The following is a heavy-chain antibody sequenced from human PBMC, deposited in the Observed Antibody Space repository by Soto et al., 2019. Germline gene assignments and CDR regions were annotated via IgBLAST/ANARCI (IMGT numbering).Heavy chain of an antibody. V-gene: IGHV3-23*01. J-gene: IGHJ4*02. CDR3: AKGSIEYSASVDN. CDR2: ISARGGRS. CDR1: GFSFSSYA. Sequence: EVQLLESGGGLVQPGGSLRLSCAASGFSFSSYAMVWVRQAPGKGLEWVAVISARGGRSYFADSVKGRFTLSRDNSKNVLSLEMNSLRAEDTAIYFCAKGSIEYSASVDNWGQGTLVVVSS. D-gene: IGHD5-12*01.